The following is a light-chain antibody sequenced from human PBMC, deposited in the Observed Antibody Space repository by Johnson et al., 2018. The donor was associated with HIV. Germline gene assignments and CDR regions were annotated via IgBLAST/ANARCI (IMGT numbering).Light chain of an antibody. CDR3: AAWDDSLNGPYV. CDR1: SSNIGNNY. J-gene: IGLJ1*01. CDR2: DNN. V-gene: IGLV1-51*01. Sequence: QSALTQPPSVSAAPGQKVTISCSGSSSNIGNNYVSWYQQVPGTAPKLLIYDNNRRPSGIPDRFSGSKSGTSASLAITGLRSEDEADYYCAAWDDSLNGPYVFGSGTKVTVL.